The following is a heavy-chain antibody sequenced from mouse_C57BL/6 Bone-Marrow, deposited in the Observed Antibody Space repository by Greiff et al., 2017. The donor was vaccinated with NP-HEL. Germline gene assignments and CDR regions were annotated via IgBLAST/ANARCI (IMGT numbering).Heavy chain of an antibody. CDR3: TPYYGSRGAWFAY. CDR2: IDPENGDT. J-gene: IGHJ3*01. V-gene: IGHV14-4*01. Sequence: VQLQQSGAELVRPRASVKLSCTASGFNIKDDYMHWVKQRPEQGLEWIGWIDPENGDTEYASKFQGKATITADTSSTTAYLQLSSLTSEDTAVYYCTPYYGSRGAWFAYWGQGTLVTVSA. CDR1: GFNIKDDY. D-gene: IGHD1-1*01.